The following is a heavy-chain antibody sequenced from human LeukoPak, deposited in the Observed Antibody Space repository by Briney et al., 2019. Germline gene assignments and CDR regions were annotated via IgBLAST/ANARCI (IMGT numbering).Heavy chain of an antibody. D-gene: IGHD1-26*01. V-gene: IGHV1-24*01. CDR1: GYTLTELS. CDR2: FDPEDGET. J-gene: IGHJ4*02. Sequence: ASVKASCKVSGYTLTELSMHWVRQAPGKGLEWMGGFDPEDGETIYAQKFQGRVTMTEDTSTDTAYMELSSLRSEDTAVYYCATDLIWSAQLSGSTTGGFDYWGQGTLVTASS. CDR3: ATDLIWSAQLSGSTTGGFDY.